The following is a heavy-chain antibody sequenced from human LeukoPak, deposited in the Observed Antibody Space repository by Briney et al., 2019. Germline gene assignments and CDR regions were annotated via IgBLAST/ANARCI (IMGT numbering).Heavy chain of an antibody. Sequence: PSGTLSLTCAVSGGSISSSNWWSWVRQPPGKGLEWIGEIYHSGSTNYNPSLKSRVTMFEDKSKNQFSLRLYSVTVADTAVYYCARHFAYSSSSYFDYWGQGSLVTVSS. CDR2: IYHSGST. CDR1: GGSISSSNW. V-gene: IGHV4-4*02. J-gene: IGHJ4*02. CDR3: ARHFAYSSSSYFDY. D-gene: IGHD6-6*01.